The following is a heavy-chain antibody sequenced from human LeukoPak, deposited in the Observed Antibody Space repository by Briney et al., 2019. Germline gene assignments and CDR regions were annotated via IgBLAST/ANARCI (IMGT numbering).Heavy chain of an antibody. J-gene: IGHJ4*02. CDR1: GYTFTSHA. CDR3: ARVLRYTWNYGLNY. V-gene: IGHV7-4-1*02. Sequence: AAVTVSFKASGYTFTSHAMNWVRQAPGQGLEWMGWINTNTGNPTYAQGFTGRFVFSLDTSVSTAYLQISSLKAEDTAVYYCARVLRYTWNYGLNYWGQGTLVTVSS. CDR2: INTNTGNP. D-gene: IGHD1-7*01.